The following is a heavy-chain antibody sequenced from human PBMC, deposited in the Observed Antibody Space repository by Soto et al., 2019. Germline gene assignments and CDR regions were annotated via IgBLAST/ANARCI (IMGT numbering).Heavy chain of an antibody. V-gene: IGHV4-39*01. J-gene: IGHJ4*02. CDR3: ASSEVH. CDR2: IYYSGST. CDR1: GGSISSSRYY. Sequence: SETLSVTCTVSGGSISSSRYYWGWIRQPPGRGLEWIGNIYYSGSTYYNPSLKSRVTISVDTSKNQFSLKLTSVTAADTAVYYCASSEVHWGQGTLVTVSS.